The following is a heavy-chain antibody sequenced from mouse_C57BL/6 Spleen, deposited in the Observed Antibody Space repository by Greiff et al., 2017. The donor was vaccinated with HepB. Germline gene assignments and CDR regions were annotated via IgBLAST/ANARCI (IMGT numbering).Heavy chain of an antibody. CDR1: GFTFSSYG. CDR2: ISSGGSYT. Sequence: EVQLVESGGDLVKPGGSLKLSCAASGFTFSSYGMSWVRQTPDKRLEWVATISSGGSYTYYPDSVKGRFTISRDNAKNTLYLQMSSLKSEDTAMYYCARQIAYWGQGTLVTVSA. CDR3: ARQIAY. V-gene: IGHV5-6*01. J-gene: IGHJ3*01.